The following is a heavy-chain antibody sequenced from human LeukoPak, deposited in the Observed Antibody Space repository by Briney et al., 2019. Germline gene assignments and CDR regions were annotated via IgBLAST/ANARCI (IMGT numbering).Heavy chain of an antibody. Sequence: SETLSLTCTVSGGSISSYYWSWIRQPPGKGLEWIGYIYYSGSTNYNPSLESRVTISVDTSKNQFSLKLSSVTAADTAVYYCARRGYDIRGYYFDYWGQGTLVTVSS. D-gene: IGHD3-9*01. J-gene: IGHJ4*02. CDR2: IYYSGST. CDR3: ARRGYDIRGYYFDY. V-gene: IGHV4-59*08. CDR1: GGSISSYY.